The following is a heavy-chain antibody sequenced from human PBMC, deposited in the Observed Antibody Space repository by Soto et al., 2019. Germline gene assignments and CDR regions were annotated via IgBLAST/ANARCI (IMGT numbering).Heavy chain of an antibody. V-gene: IGHV1-3*01. CDR2: INAGNGNT. J-gene: IGHJ4*02. D-gene: IGHD6-13*01. CDR3: ARGGVAAAGPFDY. Sequence: ASVKVSCKASGYTFTSYAMHWVRQAPGQRLEWMGWINAGNGNTKYSQKFQGRVTIARDTSASTAYMELNSLRSEDTAVYYCARGGVAAAGPFDYWGQGTLVTVSS. CDR1: GYTFTSYA.